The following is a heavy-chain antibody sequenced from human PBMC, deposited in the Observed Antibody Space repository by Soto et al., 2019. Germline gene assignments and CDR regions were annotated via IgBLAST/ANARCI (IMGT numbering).Heavy chain of an antibody. Sequence: EVQLVESGGGLVQPGGSLRLSCAASGFTFSSYSMNWVRQAPGKGLEWVSYISSSSSTIYYADSVKGRFTISRDNAKNSLYLQMNSLRDEDTAVYYCARASESMIVVGLSDYWGQGTLVTVSS. CDR1: GFTFSSYS. CDR3: ARASESMIVVGLSDY. CDR2: ISSSSSTI. J-gene: IGHJ4*02. V-gene: IGHV3-48*02. D-gene: IGHD3-22*01.